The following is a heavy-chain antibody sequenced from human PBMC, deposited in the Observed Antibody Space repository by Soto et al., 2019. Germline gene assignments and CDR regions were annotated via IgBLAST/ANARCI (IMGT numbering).Heavy chain of an antibody. CDR1: GGSISSGDYY. CDR3: ARDGRIGGSSSSLGPARSKDDYYYXMDV. D-gene: IGHD6-6*01. CDR2: IYYSGST. J-gene: IGHJ6*02. V-gene: IGHV4-30-4*02. Sequence: SETLSLTCTVSGGSISSGDYYWSWIRQPPGKGLEWIGYIYYSGSTYYNPSLKSRVTISVDTSKNQFSLKLSSVTAADTAVYYCARDGRIGGSSSSLGPARSKDDYYYXMDVWGQGTTVTVSS.